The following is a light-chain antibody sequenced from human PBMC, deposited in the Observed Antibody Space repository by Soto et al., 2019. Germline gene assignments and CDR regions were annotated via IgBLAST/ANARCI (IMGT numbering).Light chain of an antibody. CDR2: AAS. V-gene: IGKV1-39*01. Sequence: DIQMTQSPSSLSASVGDRVTITCRASQSISSYLNWYQQKPGKAPKLLIYAASSLQSGVPSRFSGSGSGTDFTLTISSLQPEDFAVYYCQQYGSSLPWTFGQGTKVDI. CDR1: QSISSY. J-gene: IGKJ1*01. CDR3: QQYGSSLPWT.